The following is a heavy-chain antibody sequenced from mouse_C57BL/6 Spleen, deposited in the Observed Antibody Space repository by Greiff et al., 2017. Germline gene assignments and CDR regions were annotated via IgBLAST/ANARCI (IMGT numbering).Heavy chain of an antibody. CDR2: ISYDGSN. CDR1: GYSITSGYY. V-gene: IGHV3-6*01. CDR3: ARADSNYVGD. D-gene: IGHD2-5*01. Sequence: EVQVVESGPGLVKPSPSLSLTCSVTGYSITSGYYWNWIRQFPGNKLEWMGYISYDGSNNYNPSLKNRISITRDTSKNQFFLKLNSVTTEDTATYYCARADSNYVGDWGQGTLVTVSA. J-gene: IGHJ3*01.